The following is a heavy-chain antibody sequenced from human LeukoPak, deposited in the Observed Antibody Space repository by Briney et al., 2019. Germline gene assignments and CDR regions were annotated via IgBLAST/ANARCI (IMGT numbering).Heavy chain of an antibody. D-gene: IGHD6-19*01. CDR2: MNPNSGNT. CDR3: ARSRSSGWLYYYYYYMDV. J-gene: IGHJ6*03. Sequence: ASVKVSCKASGYTFTSYDINWVRQAPGQGLEWMGWMNPNSGNTGYAQKSQGRVTMTRNTSISTAYMELSSLRSEDTAVYYCARSRSSGWLYYYYYYMDVWGKGTTVTVSS. CDR1: GYTFTSYD. V-gene: IGHV1-8*01.